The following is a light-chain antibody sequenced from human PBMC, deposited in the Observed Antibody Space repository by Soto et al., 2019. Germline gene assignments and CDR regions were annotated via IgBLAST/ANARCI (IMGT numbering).Light chain of an antibody. CDR1: QGIDTY. J-gene: IGKJ3*01. Sequence: DIQMTQSPSSLSASVGDRVTITCRASQGIDTYLAWYQQKPGQVPKLLIYAASTLQSGVPSRFSGSGSGTDFNLTISSLQPEDVATYFCQEYTRAPFTFGPGTKVDIK. CDR3: QEYTRAPFT. CDR2: AAS. V-gene: IGKV1-27*01.